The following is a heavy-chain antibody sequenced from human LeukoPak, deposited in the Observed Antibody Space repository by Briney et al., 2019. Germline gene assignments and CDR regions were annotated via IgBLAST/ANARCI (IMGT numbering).Heavy chain of an antibody. CDR3: VRDDPGVQQERRLSPFDI. CDR1: GFTFSRYN. J-gene: IGHJ3*02. CDR2: ISKSRNYI. V-gene: IGHV3-21*04. Sequence: GGSLRLSCAASGFTFSRYNMNWVRQAPGQGLEWVACISKSRNYIYYADSVKGRFTISRDDAKSSLYLQMDSLRVEDTALYYCVRDDPGVQQERRLSPFDIWGQGTMVTVSS. D-gene: IGHD1-1*01.